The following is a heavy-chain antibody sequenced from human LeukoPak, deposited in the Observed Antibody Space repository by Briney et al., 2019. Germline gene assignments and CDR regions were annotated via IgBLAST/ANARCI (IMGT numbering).Heavy chain of an antibody. CDR3: ARAFDWLDS. CDR2: IIPRYDSP. J-gene: IGHJ5*01. Sequence: ASVKVSCKASGYTFTSYGISWVRQAPGQGLEWMGGIIPRYDSPNHAQKFQGRVTFSADDSTATAYMELSSLRFEDTAVYYCARAFDWLDSWGQGTRVTVSS. V-gene: IGHV1-69*13. CDR1: GYTFTSYG.